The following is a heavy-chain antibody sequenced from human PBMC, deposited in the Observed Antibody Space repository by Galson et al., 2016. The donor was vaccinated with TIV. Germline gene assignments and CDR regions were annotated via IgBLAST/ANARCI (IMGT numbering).Heavy chain of an antibody. D-gene: IGHD3-16*01. CDR3: ARMSALGGVIDY. CDR2: LDWDDDK. Sequence: PALVKPTQTLTLTCSFSGFSLGTSGMRVSWIRQPPGKALEWLARLDWDDDKFYSTSLKTRLTISKDHSKDQVVLTMTNMDPIYTATYYCARMSALGGVIDYWGQGTLVTVSS. CDR1: GFSLGTSGMR. J-gene: IGHJ4*02. V-gene: IGHV2-70*04.